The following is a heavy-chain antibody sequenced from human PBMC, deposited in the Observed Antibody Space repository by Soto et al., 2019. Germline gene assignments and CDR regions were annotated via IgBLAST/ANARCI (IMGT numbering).Heavy chain of an antibody. CDR1: GGTFSSYA. Sequence: GASVKVSCQASGGTFSSYAISWVRQAPGQGLEWMGGIIPIFGTANYAQKFQGRVTITADESTSTAYMELSSLRSEDTAVYYCARADARGYSYGYSYYFDYWGQGTLVTVSS. CDR3: ARADARGYSYGYSYYFDY. J-gene: IGHJ4*02. D-gene: IGHD5-18*01. CDR2: IIPIFGTA. V-gene: IGHV1-69*13.